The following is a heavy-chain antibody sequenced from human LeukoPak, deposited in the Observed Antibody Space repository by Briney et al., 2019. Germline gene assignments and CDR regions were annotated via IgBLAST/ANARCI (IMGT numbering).Heavy chain of an antibody. J-gene: IGHJ3*02. CDR3: AVTYDAFDI. D-gene: IGHD5-18*01. Sequence: ASVTVSCTASGYTFTSYDINWVRQAPGQGLEWMGWMNPNSGNTGYAQKFQGRATMTRNTSISTAYMELSSLRSEDTAVYYCAVTYDAFDIWGQGTMVTVSS. CDR2: MNPNSGNT. V-gene: IGHV1-8*01. CDR1: GYTFTSYD.